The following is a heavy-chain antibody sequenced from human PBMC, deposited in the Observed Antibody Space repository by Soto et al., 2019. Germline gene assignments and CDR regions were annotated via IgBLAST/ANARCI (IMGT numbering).Heavy chain of an antibody. CDR3: ARGIVVVPAATSGNWFYP. J-gene: IGHJ5*02. D-gene: IGHD2-2*01. V-gene: IGHV4-31*03. Sequence: QVQLQESGPGLVKPSQTLSLTCTVSGGSISSGGYYWSWIRQHPGKGLEWIGYIYYSGSTYYNPSLKSRVTLSVDTSKNQFALQLSSVTAADTAVYYCARGIVVVPAATSGNWFYPGGQGTLVTVSA. CDR2: IYYSGST. CDR1: GGSISSGGYY.